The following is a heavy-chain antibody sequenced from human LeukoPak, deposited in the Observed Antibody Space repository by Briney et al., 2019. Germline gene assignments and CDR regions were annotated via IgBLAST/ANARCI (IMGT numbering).Heavy chain of an antibody. D-gene: IGHD5-24*01. CDR1: GYTFTSYG. Sequence: ASVKVSCKASGYTFTSYGISWVRQAPGQGLKWMGWISAYNGNTNYAQKLQGRVTMTTDTSTSTAYMELRSLRSDDTAVYYCARDWGTGDRWLQLDYYYMDVWGKGTTVTVSS. CDR2: ISAYNGNT. V-gene: IGHV1-18*01. CDR3: ARDWGTGDRWLQLDYYYMDV. J-gene: IGHJ6*03.